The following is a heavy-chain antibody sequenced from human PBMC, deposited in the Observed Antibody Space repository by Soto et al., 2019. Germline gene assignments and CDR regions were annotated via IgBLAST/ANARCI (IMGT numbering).Heavy chain of an antibody. V-gene: IGHV1-46*01. CDR2: INPSGGST. J-gene: IGHJ4*02. CDR3: DASRVDTANY. D-gene: IGHD5-18*01. CDR1: GYTFTSYY. Sequence: QVQLVQSGAEVKKPGASVKVSCKASGYTFTSYYMHWVRQAPGQGLEWMGIINPSGGSTSYAQKCQGRVTMTRDTSTSRVYMELSGLRSEDTAVYYCDASRVDTANYWGQGTLVTVSS.